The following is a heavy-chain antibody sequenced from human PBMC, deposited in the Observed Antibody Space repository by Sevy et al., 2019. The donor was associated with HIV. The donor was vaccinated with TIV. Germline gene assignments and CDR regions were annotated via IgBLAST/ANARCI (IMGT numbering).Heavy chain of an antibody. Sequence: GGSLRLSCAASGFTFSSYGMHWVRQAPGKGLEWVAVISYDGSNKYYADSVKGRFTISRDKSKNTLYLQMNSLRAEDMAVYYCAKVKRPIGFGRPHWYFDYWSQGTLVTVS. CDR1: GFTFSSYG. V-gene: IGHV3-30*18. D-gene: IGHD1-26*01. CDR3: AKVKRPIGFGRPHWYFDY. J-gene: IGHJ4*02. CDR2: ISYDGSNK.